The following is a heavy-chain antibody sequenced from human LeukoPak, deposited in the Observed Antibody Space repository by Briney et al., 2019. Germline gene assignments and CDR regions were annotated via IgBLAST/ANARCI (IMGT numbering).Heavy chain of an antibody. D-gene: IGHD3-22*01. CDR1: GFTVSSYY. Sequence: PGGFLRLSCAASGFTVSSYYMSWVRQAPGKGLEWVSVIYSGGSTYYADSVKGRFTISRDNPKNTLYLQMNSLRAEDTAVYYCARDGTDSSGYWVAFDIWGQGTMVTVSS. V-gene: IGHV3-53*01. J-gene: IGHJ3*02. CDR2: IYSGGST. CDR3: ARDGTDSSGYWVAFDI.